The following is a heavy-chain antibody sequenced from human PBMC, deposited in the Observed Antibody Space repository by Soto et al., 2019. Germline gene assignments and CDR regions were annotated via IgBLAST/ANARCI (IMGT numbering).Heavy chain of an antibody. CDR3: ASRDPGTSVDY. D-gene: IGHD1-7*01. J-gene: IGHJ4*02. CDR2: IYPTGST. Sequence: SETLSLTCTVSGGSISSYYWSWIRQPPGQGLEWIGDIYPTGSTNYNPSLKSRVTISLDKSENQFSLKVTSLTAADTAVYYCASRDPGTSVDYWGQGTLVTVSS. CDR1: GGSISSYY. V-gene: IGHV4-4*08.